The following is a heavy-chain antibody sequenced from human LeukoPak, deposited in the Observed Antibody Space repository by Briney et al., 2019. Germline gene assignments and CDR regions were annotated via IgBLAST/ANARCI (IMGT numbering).Heavy chain of an antibody. CDR3: ARDVDRRDDP. CDR2: ISSSSSYI. D-gene: IGHD3-9*01. CDR1: GFTFSSYS. V-gene: IGHV3-21*06. J-gene: IGHJ5*02. Sequence: PGGSLRLSCAASGFTFSSYSMNWVRQAPGKGLEWVSSISSSSSYIYYADSVKGRFTISRDNAKNLLFLQMNNMRVEDTGVYYCARDVDRRDDPWGQGILVTVSS.